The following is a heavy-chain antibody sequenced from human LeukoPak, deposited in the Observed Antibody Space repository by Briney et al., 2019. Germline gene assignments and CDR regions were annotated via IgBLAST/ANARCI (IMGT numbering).Heavy chain of an antibody. CDR1: GFSLYGSGVG. V-gene: IGHV2-5*02. J-gene: IGHJ4*02. CDR3: AHRRPGHLTGWDNSYFDN. Sequence: SGPTLVTPTQTLTLTCTFSGFSLYGSGVGVGWIRQPPGRALEWLAVIYWDDDKRYNPSLRSRLTMSKDASRNQVFLVVANMDPVDTATYYCAHRRPGHLTGWDNSYFDNWGPGTLVTVSS. CDR2: IYWDDDK. D-gene: IGHD1/OR15-1a*01.